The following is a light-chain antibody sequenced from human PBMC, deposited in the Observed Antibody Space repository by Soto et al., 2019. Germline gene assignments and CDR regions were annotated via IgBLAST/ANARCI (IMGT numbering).Light chain of an antibody. Sequence: QSALTQPASVSGSPGQSITISCTGTSSDVGGYKYVSWYQQHPGKAPKLMIYDIRNRPSGVSNRFSGSKSGNPASLTISGLQAEDEADYYCSSYTSSSPRVFGTGTQLTVL. CDR1: SSDVGGYKY. CDR3: SSYTSSSPRV. V-gene: IGLV2-14*03. CDR2: DIR. J-gene: IGLJ1*01.